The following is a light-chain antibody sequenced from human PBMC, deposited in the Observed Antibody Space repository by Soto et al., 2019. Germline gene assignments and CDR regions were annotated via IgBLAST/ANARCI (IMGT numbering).Light chain of an antibody. J-gene: IGKJ1*01. Sequence: EVVLTQSPDTLSLPPGERATLSCRASQSISSYLAWYQQKPGQAPRLLIYDASSRATGIPDRFSGSGSGTDFTLTISRLEPEDYAVYYCQQYGHSLWTFGQGTKVDIK. CDR3: QQYGHSLWT. V-gene: IGKV3-20*01. CDR2: DAS. CDR1: QSISSY.